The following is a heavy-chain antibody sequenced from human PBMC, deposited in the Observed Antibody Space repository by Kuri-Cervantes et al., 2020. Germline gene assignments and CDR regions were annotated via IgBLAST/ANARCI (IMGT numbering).Heavy chain of an antibody. V-gene: IGHV4-39*07. CDR3: ARDPGNGDYYFDY. CDR2: INYRGTT. CDR1: GGSISSSSYF. J-gene: IGHJ4*02. Sequence: SETLSLTCSVSGGSISSSSYFWAWVRQSPGKGPEWIGSINYRGTTYYNPSLKSRVTISVDTSKNQFSLKLSSVTAADTAVYYCARDPGNGDYYFDYWGQGTLVTVSS. D-gene: IGHD4-17*01.